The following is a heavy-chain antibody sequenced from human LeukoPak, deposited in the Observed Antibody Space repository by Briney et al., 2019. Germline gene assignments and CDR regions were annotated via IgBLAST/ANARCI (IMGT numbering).Heavy chain of an antibody. J-gene: IGHJ6*04. CDR3: ARDPTNLDV. V-gene: IGHV3-74*01. CDR2: INSDGSTT. CDR1: GFTFTNYW. Sequence: PGGSLRLSCAASGFTFTNYWIHWVRQAPGKGLEWVSHINSDGSTTNYADSVKGRFTISRDNAKNTLYLQMNSLRAEDTAVYYCARDPTNLDVWGKGTTVTVSS. D-gene: IGHD1-26*01.